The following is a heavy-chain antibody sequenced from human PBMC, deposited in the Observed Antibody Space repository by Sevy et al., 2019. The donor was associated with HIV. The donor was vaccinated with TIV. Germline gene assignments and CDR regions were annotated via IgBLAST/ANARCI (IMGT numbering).Heavy chain of an antibody. CDR1: GFSFSSYW. Sequence: GGSLRLSCAASGFSFSSYWMSWVRQAPGKGLEWVANIKQDGSEKYYVDSVKGRFTISRDNAKNSLYLQMNSLRAEDTAVYYCPRDSLLNYGSGRYYVYWGQGTLVTVSS. V-gene: IGHV3-7*03. J-gene: IGHJ4*02. D-gene: IGHD3-10*01. CDR3: PRDSLLNYGSGRYYVY. CDR2: IKQDGSEK.